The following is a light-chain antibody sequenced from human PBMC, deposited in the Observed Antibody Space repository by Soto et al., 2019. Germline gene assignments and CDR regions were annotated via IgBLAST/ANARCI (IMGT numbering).Light chain of an antibody. CDR1: QSVSNNY. CDR2: GAS. V-gene: IGKV3-20*01. CDR3: QQYGSSGT. J-gene: IGKJ1*01. Sequence: TLSCRASQSVSNNYLAWYQQKPGQAPRLLIYGASNRATGIPDRFSGSGSGIDFTLTISRLEPEDFAVYYCQQYGSSGTFGQGTKVDIK.